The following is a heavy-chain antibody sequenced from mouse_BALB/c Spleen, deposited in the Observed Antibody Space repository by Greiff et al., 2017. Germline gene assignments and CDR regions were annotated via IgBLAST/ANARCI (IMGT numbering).Heavy chain of an antibody. V-gene: IGHV1-66*01. D-gene: IGHD1-1*02. Sequence: VQLQQSGPELVKPGASVKISCKASGYSFTSYYIHWVKQRPGQGLEWIGWIFPGSGNTKYNEKFKGKATLTADTSSSTAYMQLSSLTSEDSAVYFCARRGEYGKGDYWGQGTTLTVSS. CDR2: IFPGSGNT. CDR1: GYSFTSYY. J-gene: IGHJ2*01. CDR3: ARRGEYGKGDY.